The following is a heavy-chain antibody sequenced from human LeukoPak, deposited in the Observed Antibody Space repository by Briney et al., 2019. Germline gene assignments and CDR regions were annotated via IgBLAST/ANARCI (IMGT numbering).Heavy chain of an antibody. CDR3: ARHGGSSGWYGGFDY. V-gene: IGHV4-59*08. D-gene: IGHD6-19*01. CDR2: ISYSGST. J-gene: IGHJ4*02. CDR1: GGSISGYY. Sequence: SETLSLTCTVSGGSISGYYWSWIRQPPGKGLEWVGYISYSGSTNYNPSLKSRVTISVDTSKNQFSLKLSSVTAADTAVYYCARHGGSSGWYGGFDYWGQGTLVTVSS.